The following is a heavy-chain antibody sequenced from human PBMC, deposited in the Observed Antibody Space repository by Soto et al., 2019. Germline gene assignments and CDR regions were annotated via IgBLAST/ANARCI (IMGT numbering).Heavy chain of an antibody. Sequence: SETLSLTCTVSGGSISNAAYSWSWIRQPPGKGLEWIGYIYYSGSTNYNPSLKSRVTISVDTSKNQFSLKLSSVTAADTAVYYCARIVYSSSSGYYYYGMDVWGQGTTVTVSS. V-gene: IGHV4-61*08. CDR1: GGSISNAAYS. J-gene: IGHJ6*02. D-gene: IGHD6-6*01. CDR3: ARIVYSSSSGYYYYGMDV. CDR2: IYYSGST.